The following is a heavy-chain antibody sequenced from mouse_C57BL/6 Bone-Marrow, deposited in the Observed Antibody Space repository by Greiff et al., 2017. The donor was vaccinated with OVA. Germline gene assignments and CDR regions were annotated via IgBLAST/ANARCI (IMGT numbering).Heavy chain of an antibody. CDR3: AGRYYVRTGYAMDY. V-gene: IGHV1-81*01. J-gene: IGHJ4*01. Sequence: QVQLQQSGAELARPGASVKLSCKASGYTFTSYGISWVKQRTGQGTEWIGEIYPRSGNTYYNEKFKGKATLTADKSSSTAYMELRSLTSEDSAVYFCAGRYYVRTGYAMDYWGQGTSVTVSS. D-gene: IGHD2-1*01. CDR1: GYTFTSYG. CDR2: IYPRSGNT.